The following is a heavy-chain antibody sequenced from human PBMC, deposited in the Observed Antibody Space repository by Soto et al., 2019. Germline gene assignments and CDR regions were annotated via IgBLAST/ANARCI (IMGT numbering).Heavy chain of an antibody. J-gene: IGHJ4*02. V-gene: IGHV3-21*01. Sequence: GSLRLSCSASGVTFSSYNMNWVRQAPGKGLDWVSSISSSSSYIYYADSVKGRFTISRDNAKNSLYLQMNSLRAEDTAVYYCASGSIADIWGQGSLVTVSS. CDR2: ISSSSSYI. CDR1: GVTFSSYN. D-gene: IGHD6-6*01. CDR3: ASGSIADI.